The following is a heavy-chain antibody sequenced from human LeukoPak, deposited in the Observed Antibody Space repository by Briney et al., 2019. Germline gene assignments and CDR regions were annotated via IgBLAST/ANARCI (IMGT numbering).Heavy chain of an antibody. CDR1: GFTFSNYA. Sequence: GGSLRLSCAASGFTFSNYAMSWVRQAPGKGLEWVSAISGSGGSTYYADSVKGRFTISRDNSKNTLYLQLNSLRAADTAAYYCAKAGSIRFDYWGQGTLVTVSS. CDR2: ISGSGGST. D-gene: IGHD3-3*02. V-gene: IGHV3-23*01. CDR3: AKAGSIRFDY. J-gene: IGHJ4*02.